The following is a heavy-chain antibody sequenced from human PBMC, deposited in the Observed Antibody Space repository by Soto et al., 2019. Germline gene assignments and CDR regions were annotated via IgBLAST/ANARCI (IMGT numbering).Heavy chain of an antibody. Sequence: GESLKISCKGSGYSFTCYWIVWVRQMPGKGLEWMGTIYPGDSDTRYSPSFQGQVTISADKSISAAYLQWNSLKASDTAMYFCARNKGYCSSTSCYGMDVWGQGAAVTVSS. CDR1: GYSFTCYW. V-gene: IGHV5-51*01. D-gene: IGHD2-2*01. J-gene: IGHJ6*02. CDR2: IYPGDSDT. CDR3: ARNKGYCSSTSCYGMDV.